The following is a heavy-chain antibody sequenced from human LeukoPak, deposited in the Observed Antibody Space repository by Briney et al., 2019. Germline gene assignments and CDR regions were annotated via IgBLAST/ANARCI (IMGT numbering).Heavy chain of an antibody. CDR2: ISGDGGST. CDR1: GFTFDDYA. J-gene: IGHJ4*02. Sequence: TGGSLRLSCAASGFTFDDYAMHWVRQGPGKGLEWVSLISGDGGSTDYADSVKGRFTVSRDNSKNTLYLQMNSLRAEDTAVYYCAKDLGEQWASYYFDYWGQGTLVTVSS. D-gene: IGHD6-19*01. V-gene: IGHV3-43*02. CDR3: AKDLGEQWASYYFDY.